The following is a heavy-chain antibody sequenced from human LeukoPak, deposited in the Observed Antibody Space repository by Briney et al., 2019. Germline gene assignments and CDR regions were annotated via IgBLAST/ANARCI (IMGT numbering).Heavy chain of an antibody. D-gene: IGHD6-13*01. CDR1: GYTFNSFQ. CDR3: AGPRTSSWYFFDY. V-gene: IGHV1-46*02. J-gene: IGHJ4*02. CDR2: INPSGGGA. Sequence: GAPVKVSCKASGYTFNSFQMHWVRQAPGQGLEWMGIINPSGGGAFYAQKFQGRVTMTRDTSTSTAYMELSSLRSEDTAVYYCAGPRTSSWYFFDYWGQGTLVTVSS.